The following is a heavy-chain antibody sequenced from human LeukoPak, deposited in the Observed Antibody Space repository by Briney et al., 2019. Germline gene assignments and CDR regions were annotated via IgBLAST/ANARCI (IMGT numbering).Heavy chain of an antibody. Sequence: ASVKVSCXASGGTFSSYAISWVRQAPGQGLEWMGRVIPIFGTANYAQKFQGRVTITTDESTSTAYMELSSLRSEDTAVYYCARDEGVGGYCTNGVCYTNWFGPWGREPWSPSPQ. CDR1: GGTFSSYA. V-gene: IGHV1-69*05. CDR3: ARDEGVGGYCTNGVCYTNWFGP. D-gene: IGHD2-8*01. J-gene: IGHJ5*02. CDR2: VIPIFGTA.